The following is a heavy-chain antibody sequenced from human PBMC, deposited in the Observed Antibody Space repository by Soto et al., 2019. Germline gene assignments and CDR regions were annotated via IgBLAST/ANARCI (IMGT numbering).Heavy chain of an antibody. J-gene: IGHJ3*02. CDR2: IDHSGST. CDR3: ARGFSGIVGATAAFDI. V-gene: IGHV4-34*01. D-gene: IGHD1-26*01. CDR1: GGSFSGYY. Sequence: PSETLSLTCAVYGGSFSGYYWSWIRQPPGKGLEWIGEIDHSGSTNYNPSLKSRVTISVDTSKNQFSLKLSSVTAADTAVYYCARGFSGIVGATAAFDIWGQGTMVTVS.